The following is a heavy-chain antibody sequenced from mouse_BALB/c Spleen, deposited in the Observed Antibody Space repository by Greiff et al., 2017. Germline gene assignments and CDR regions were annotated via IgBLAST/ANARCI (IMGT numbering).Heavy chain of an antibody. Sequence: VQLQQSGAELAKPGASVKMSCKASGYTFTSYWMHWVKQRPGQGLEWIGYINPSTGYTEYNQKFKDKATLTADKSSSTAYMQLSSLTSEDSAVYYCANSYDDAMGYWGQGASVTVSS. J-gene: IGHJ4*01. CDR2: INPSTGYT. V-gene: IGHV1-7*01. D-gene: IGHD2-12*01. CDR1: GYTFTSYW. CDR3: ANSYDDAMGY.